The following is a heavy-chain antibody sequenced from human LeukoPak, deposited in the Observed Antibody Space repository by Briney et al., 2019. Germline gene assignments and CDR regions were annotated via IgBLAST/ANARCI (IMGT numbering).Heavy chain of an antibody. D-gene: IGHD6-13*01. V-gene: IGHV3-23*01. CDR1: GFTFSSYG. J-gene: IGHJ6*03. Sequence: PGGTLRLSCAASGFTFSSYGMSWVRQAPGKGLEWVSAISGSGGSTYYADSVKGRFTISRDNSKNTLYLQMNSLRAEDTAVYYCAKEGPREIAAAGPYYYYYMDVWGKGTTVTISS. CDR3: AKEGPREIAAAGPYYYYYMDV. CDR2: ISGSGGST.